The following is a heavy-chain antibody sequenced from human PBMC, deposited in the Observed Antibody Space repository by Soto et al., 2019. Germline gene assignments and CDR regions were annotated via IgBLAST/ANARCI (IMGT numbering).Heavy chain of an antibody. Sequence: GGSLRLSCAASGFTFSSYAMSWVRQAPGKGLEWVSAISGSGGSTYYADSVKGRFTISRDNSKNTLYLQMNSLRAEDKAVYYCAKGASYCLLTLVDNWGKGTLVTVSS. CDR2: ISGSGGST. D-gene: IGHD1-26*01. J-gene: IGHJ4*01. CDR1: GFTFSSYA. CDR3: AKGASYCLLTLVDN. V-gene: IGHV3-23*01.